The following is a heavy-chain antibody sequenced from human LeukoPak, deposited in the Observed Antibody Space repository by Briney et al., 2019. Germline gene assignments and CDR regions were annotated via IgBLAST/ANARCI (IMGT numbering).Heavy chain of an antibody. CDR1: GFTFSSYG. CDR2: IWYDGINK. D-gene: IGHD7-27*01. J-gene: IGHJ4*02. Sequence: PGGSLRLSCAASGFTFSSYGMHWVRQAPGKGLEWVAVIWYDGINKYYADSVKGRFSISRDNSKSTVYLQTNSLRAEDTAVYYCARETGDFDSWGQGTLVIVSS. CDR3: ARETGDFDS. V-gene: IGHV3-33*01.